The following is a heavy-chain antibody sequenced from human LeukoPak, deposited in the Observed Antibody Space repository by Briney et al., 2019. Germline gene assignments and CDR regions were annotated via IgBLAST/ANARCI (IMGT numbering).Heavy chain of an antibody. V-gene: IGHV4-39*07. J-gene: IGHJ6*03. D-gene: IGHD3-10*01. Sequence: SETLSLTCTVSGAYISVNNYYWAWIRQSPGKGLEWIGSINYSGTTYYNPSLNSRVTISVDTSKNQFSLKVTSVTAADTAVYYCARLTKNDSGSFRFGKKKRGYMDVWGKGTTVTISS. CDR1: GAYISVNNYY. CDR3: ARLTKNDSGSFRFGKKKRGYMDV. CDR2: INYSGTT.